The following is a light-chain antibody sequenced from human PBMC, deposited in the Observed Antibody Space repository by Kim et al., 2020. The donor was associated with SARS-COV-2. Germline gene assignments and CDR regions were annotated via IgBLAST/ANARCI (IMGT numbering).Light chain of an antibody. Sequence: GKSVAIACTETTSDVSVENLVSWYQQDPGRAPKLMIYDGNERPSGAPARFSGSKSGNTATLTISGLQADDEADYYCCSYAGYFTWVFGGGTQLTVL. CDR1: TSDVSVENL. J-gene: IGLJ3*02. CDR3: CSYAGYFTWV. CDR2: DGN. V-gene: IGLV2-11*03.